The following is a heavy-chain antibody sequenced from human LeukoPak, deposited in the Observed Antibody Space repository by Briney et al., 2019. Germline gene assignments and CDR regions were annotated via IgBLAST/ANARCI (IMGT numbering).Heavy chain of an antibody. V-gene: IGHV3-66*01. CDR1: GFNVSTKY. CDR3: ARDRDGMDV. J-gene: IGHJ6*02. Sequence: GGSLRLSCAASGFNVSTKYMSWVRQAPGKGLEWVSLLYSGGITYYADSVKGRFTTSRDNYKNTLYLQMNSLRAEDTAVYYCARDRDGMDVWGQGTTVTVSS. CDR2: LYSGGIT.